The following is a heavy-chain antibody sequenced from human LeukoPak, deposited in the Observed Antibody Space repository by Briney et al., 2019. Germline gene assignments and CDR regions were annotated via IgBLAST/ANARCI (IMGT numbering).Heavy chain of an antibody. CDR1: GFTFSTYV. CDR3: VRGTGY. Sequence: GGSLRLSCSVSGFTFSTYVMHWVRQTPGKGLEYVSAISSNGDNTYYADSVKGRFTISRDNSKNTLYLQMSSLRADDTAVYYCVRGTGYWGQGTLVTVSS. V-gene: IGHV3-64D*06. J-gene: IGHJ4*02. CDR2: ISSNGDNT.